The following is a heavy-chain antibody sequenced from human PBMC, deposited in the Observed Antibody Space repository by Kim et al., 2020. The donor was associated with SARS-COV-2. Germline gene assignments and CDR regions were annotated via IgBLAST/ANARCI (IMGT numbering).Heavy chain of an antibody. V-gene: IGHV3-9*01. CDR2: ISRDGGNI. J-gene: IGHJ4*02. CDR1: GFTFSDYA. Sequence: GGSLRLSCKTSGFTFSDYAMHWVRQRPEKGLEWVSGISRDGGNIEYADYVRGRFSISRDNAKNSLYLQMSSLRLEDTGLYYCAKDVGPGVGAICYWGQGT. CDR3: AKDVGPGVGAICY. D-gene: IGHD1-26*01.